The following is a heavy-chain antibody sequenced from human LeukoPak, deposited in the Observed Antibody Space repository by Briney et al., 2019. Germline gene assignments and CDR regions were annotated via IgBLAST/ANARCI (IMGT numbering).Heavy chain of an antibody. D-gene: IGHD1-26*01. CDR3: AKTRRSGTEYGDFDH. CDR2: IHRDGRTA. Sequence: GGSLRLSCAASGSSFDDYDMHWVRQAPGKGLEWVSLIHRDGRTAYYADSVKGRFAISRDNSRKSLYLQINNLRTEDTALYHCAKTRRSGTEYGDFDHWGQGTLVTVSS. V-gene: IGHV3-43*02. CDR1: GSSFDDYD. J-gene: IGHJ4*02.